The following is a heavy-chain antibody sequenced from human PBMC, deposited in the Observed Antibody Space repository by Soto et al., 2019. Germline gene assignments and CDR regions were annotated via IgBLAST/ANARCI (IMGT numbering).Heavy chain of an antibody. V-gene: IGHV1-46*01. J-gene: IGHJ5*02. CDR1: GYTFTSYY. Sequence: ASVKVSCKASGYTFTSYYMHWVRQAPGQGLEWMGIINPSGGSTSYAQKFQGRVTMTRDTSTSTVYMELSSLRSEDTAVYYCARGYDILTGYYLFWFDPWGQGTLVTVSP. CDR2: INPSGGST. CDR3: ARGYDILTGYYLFWFDP. D-gene: IGHD3-9*01.